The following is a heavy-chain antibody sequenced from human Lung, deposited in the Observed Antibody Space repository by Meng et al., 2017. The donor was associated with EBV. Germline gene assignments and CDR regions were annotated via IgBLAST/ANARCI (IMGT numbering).Heavy chain of an antibody. D-gene: IGHD2-2*01. J-gene: IGHJ4*02. V-gene: IGHV1-18*01. CDR3: ARDVVVPAALTVRIDY. CDR1: GYTFTSYG. Sequence: QVQLVQSGAEVKKTGASVKVSCKASGYTFTSYGISWVRQAPGQGLEWMGWISAYNGNTNDAQKLQGRVTMTTDTSTSTAYMELSSLRSEDTAVYYCARDVVVPAALTVRIDYWGQGTLVTVSS. CDR2: ISAYNGNT.